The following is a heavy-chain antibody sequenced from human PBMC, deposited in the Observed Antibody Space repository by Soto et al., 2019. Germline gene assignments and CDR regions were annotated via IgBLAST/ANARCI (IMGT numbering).Heavy chain of an antibody. V-gene: IGHV3-30*18. CDR3: AKRFYYFDY. CDR1: GFTFSSYG. D-gene: IGHD3-3*01. J-gene: IGHJ4*02. Sequence: QVQLVESGGGVVQPGRSLRLSCAASGFTFSSYGMHWVRQAPGKGLEWVAVISYDGSNKYYADSVKGRFTISRDNSKNTLYLQMNSLRAEDTAVYYCAKRFYYFDYWGQGTLVTVSS. CDR2: ISYDGSNK.